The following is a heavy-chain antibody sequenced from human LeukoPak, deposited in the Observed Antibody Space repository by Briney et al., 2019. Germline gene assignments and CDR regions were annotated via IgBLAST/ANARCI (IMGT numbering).Heavy chain of an antibody. CDR1: GFTFSNYG. V-gene: IGHV3-30*02. D-gene: IGHD2-2*01. J-gene: IGHJ5*02. CDR2: IRYDGSNN. Sequence: PGGSLRLSCAASGFTFSNYGMHWVRQAPGKGLEWVAFIRYDGSNNYYGDSVKGRFTISRDNSKNTLYLQMNSLRAEDTAVYYCVKDYCSSTSCYCFDPWGQGTLVTVSS. CDR3: VKDYCSSTSCYCFDP.